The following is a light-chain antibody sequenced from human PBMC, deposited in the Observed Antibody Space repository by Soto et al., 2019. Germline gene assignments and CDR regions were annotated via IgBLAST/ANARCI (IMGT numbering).Light chain of an antibody. V-gene: IGKV1-5*01. CDR1: QSISSW. CDR2: DAS. J-gene: IGKJ1*01. Sequence: DIQMTKSPSTVSASVGDRVSITFLASQSISSWLAWYHQKPGKAPKLLIYDASSLESGVPSRFSGSGSATEFTLTISSLQTDDFATYYCQQYNNYWTFGQGTKVDIK. CDR3: QQYNNYWT.